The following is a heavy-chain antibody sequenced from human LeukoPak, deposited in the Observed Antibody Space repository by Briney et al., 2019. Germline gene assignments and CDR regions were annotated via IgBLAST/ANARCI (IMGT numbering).Heavy chain of an antibody. J-gene: IGHJ4*02. Sequence: GGSLRLSCAASGFTFSSYGMSWFRQAPGKGLEWVGFIRSKAYGGTTEYAASVKGRFTISRDDSKSIAYLQMNSLKTEDTAVYYCTRDIDYYDSSGQTPKGGQGTLVTVSS. D-gene: IGHD3-22*01. CDR2: IRSKAYGGTT. V-gene: IGHV3-49*03. CDR1: GFTFSSYG. CDR3: TRDIDYYDSSGQTPK.